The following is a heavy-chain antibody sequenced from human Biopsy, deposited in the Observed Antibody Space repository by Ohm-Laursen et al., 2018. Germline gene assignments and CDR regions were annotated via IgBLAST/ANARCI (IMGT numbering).Heavy chain of an antibody. D-gene: IGHD4-17*01. CDR1: GAIFSNYA. J-gene: IGHJ5*02. CDR2: IIPLFGAP. Sequence: ASVQVSCKASGAIFSNYAIHWVRQAPGPGLEWLGGIIPLFGAPNYAQKFQGRLTITADESKSTTYMELSSLRSEDTAVYYCARLAQIYGDSPFDPWGQGTLVTVSS. CDR3: ARLAQIYGDSPFDP. V-gene: IGHV1-69*13.